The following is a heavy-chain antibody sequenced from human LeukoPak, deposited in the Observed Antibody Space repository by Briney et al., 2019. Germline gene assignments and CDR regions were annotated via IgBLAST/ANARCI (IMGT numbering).Heavy chain of an antibody. CDR3: ARDMRYYYYGMDV. J-gene: IGHJ6*02. D-gene: IGHD3-16*01. V-gene: IGHV3-74*01. CDR1: GFTFSTYW. Sequence: GGSLRLSCAASGFTFSTYWMHWVRQAPGKGLVWVSRFNSDGRSAYYADSVKGRFTISRDNAKNTLYLQMNSLRAEDTAVYYCARDMRYYYYGMDVWGQGTTVTVSS. CDR2: FNSDGRSA.